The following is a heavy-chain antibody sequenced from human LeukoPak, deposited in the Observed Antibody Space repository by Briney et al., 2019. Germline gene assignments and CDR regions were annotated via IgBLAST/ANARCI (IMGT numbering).Heavy chain of an antibody. CDR1: GGSISSGGYY. J-gene: IGHJ6*02. Sequence: SETLSLTCTVSGGSISSGGYYWSWIRQHPGKGLEWIGYIYYSGSTYYNPSLKSRVTISVDTSKNQFSLKLSSVTAADTAVYYCARVSSWGVYYYGMDVWGQGTTVTVSS. V-gene: IGHV4-31*03. D-gene: IGHD6-13*01. CDR3: ARVSSWGVYYYGMDV. CDR2: IYYSGST.